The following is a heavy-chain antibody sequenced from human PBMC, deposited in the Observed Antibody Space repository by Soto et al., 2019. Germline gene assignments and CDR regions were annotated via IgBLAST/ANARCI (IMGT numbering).Heavy chain of an antibody. CDR3: ARGIKDLGPQRGVRDYYYCMDV. CDR1: GDTFGTSA. D-gene: IGHD3-16*01. J-gene: IGHJ6*02. Sequence: QVQLVQSGAEMKKAGSSVKVSCKASGDTFGTSAFSWVRRAPGQGLEWIGGIIPTFQTPNYAQKFRDRVTITADASTITTYMTLNSLRSEDSAIYFCARGIKDLGPQRGVRDYYYCMDVWGQGTTVTVFS. V-gene: IGHV1-69*01. CDR2: IIPTFQTP.